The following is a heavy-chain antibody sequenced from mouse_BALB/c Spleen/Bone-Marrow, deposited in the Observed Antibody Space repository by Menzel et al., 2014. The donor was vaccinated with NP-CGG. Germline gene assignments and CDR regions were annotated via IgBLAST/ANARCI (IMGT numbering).Heavy chain of an antibody. CDR1: GFTFSSFG. Sequence: EVQLVESGGGLVQPGGSRKLSCAASGFTFSSFGMHWVRQAPEKGLEWVAYISSGSTAIFYADTVKGRFTISRDNPKNTLFRQMTSLMSEDTAMYYCTRGGNWDDFDVWGAGTTVTVSS. CDR2: ISSGSTAI. CDR3: TRGGNWDDFDV. V-gene: IGHV5-17*02. J-gene: IGHJ1*01. D-gene: IGHD4-1*01.